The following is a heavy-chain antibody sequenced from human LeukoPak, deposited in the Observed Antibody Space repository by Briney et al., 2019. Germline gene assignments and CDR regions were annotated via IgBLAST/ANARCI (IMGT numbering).Heavy chain of an antibody. CDR1: NGFISSYH. CDR3: ARDLGYYGSGSYHPLDP. Sequence: SETLSLTCTVSNGFISSYHWSWIRQSPGKGLEWVGYIHYTGSTNYNPSLRSRVIMSVDTSKNQFSLKLSSVTAADTAVYYCARDLGYYGSGSYHPLDPWGQGTLVTVSS. D-gene: IGHD3-10*01. V-gene: IGHV4-59*12. CDR2: IHYTGST. J-gene: IGHJ5*02.